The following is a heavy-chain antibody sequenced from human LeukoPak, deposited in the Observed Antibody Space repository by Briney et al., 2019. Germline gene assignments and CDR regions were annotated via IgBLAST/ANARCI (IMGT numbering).Heavy chain of an antibody. CDR2: INHNGNVN. CDR3: ARGGGLDV. Sequence: PGGSLRLSCTTSGFTFGDYGLNWARQAPGMGLEWVASINHNGNVNYYVDSVKGRFTISRDNAKNSLYLQMSNVRAEDTAVYFCARGGGLDVWGQGATVTVSS. D-gene: IGHD3-16*01. CDR1: GFTFGDYG. V-gene: IGHV3-7*03. J-gene: IGHJ6*02.